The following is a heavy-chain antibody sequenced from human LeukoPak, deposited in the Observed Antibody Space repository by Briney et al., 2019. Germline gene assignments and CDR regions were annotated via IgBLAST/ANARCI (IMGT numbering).Heavy chain of an antibody. D-gene: IGHD6-13*01. J-gene: IGHJ6*02. V-gene: IGHV3-23*01. Sequence: GGSLRLSCAASGFTFSSYAMSWVRQAPGKGLEWVSAISGSGGSTYYADSVKGRFTISRDNSKNTLYLQMNSLRAEDTAVYYCAKGGNSWYRLRILYYYYGMDVWGQGTTVTVSS. CDR1: GFTFSSYA. CDR2: ISGSGGST. CDR3: AKGGNSWYRLRILYYYYGMDV.